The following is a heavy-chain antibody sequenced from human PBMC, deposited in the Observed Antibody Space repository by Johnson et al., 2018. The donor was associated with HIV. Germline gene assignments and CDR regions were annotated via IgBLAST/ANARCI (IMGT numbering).Heavy chain of an antibody. CDR2: LSYDGSNK. V-gene: IGHV3-30*19. J-gene: IGHJ3*02. Sequence: QEQLVESGGGVVQPGRSLRLSCAASGFTFSTYGMNWVRQAPGKGLEWVAVLSYDGSNKFYTDSVKGRFSISRDNSKNTLYLQMNSLRTEDTAVYYCARERGYYGNPAFDIWGQGTMVTVSS. D-gene: IGHD4-11*01. CDR3: ARERGYYGNPAFDI. CDR1: GFTFSTYG.